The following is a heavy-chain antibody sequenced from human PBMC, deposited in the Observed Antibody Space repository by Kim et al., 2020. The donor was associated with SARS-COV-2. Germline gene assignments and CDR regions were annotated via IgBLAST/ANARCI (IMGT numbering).Heavy chain of an antibody. CDR2: ISGSGGST. V-gene: IGHV3-23*01. J-gene: IGHJ6*02. Sequence: GGSLRLSCAASGFTFSSYAMSWVRQAPGKGLEWVSAISGSGGSTYYADSVKGRFTISRDNSKNTLYLQMNSLRAEDTAVYYCAKETYSSGWRKENNYGMDVWGQGTTVTVSS. D-gene: IGHD6-19*01. CDR3: AKETYSSGWRKENNYGMDV. CDR1: GFTFSSYA.